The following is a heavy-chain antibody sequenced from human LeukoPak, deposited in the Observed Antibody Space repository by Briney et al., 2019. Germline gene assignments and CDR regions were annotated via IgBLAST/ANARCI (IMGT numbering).Heavy chain of an antibody. CDR3: AREDCSGTSCYTRDNWFDP. CDR2: ISYTGSS. Sequence: SETLSLTCTVSGASISSSSYYWGWIRQPPGNGLEGIGRISYTGSSYYNPSLKSRVTVSLDTSKNQFSLKLSSVTAADTAVYYCAREDCSGTSCYTRDNWFDPWGLGTLVTVSS. CDR1: GASISSSSYY. V-gene: IGHV4-39*07. D-gene: IGHD2-2*02. J-gene: IGHJ5*02.